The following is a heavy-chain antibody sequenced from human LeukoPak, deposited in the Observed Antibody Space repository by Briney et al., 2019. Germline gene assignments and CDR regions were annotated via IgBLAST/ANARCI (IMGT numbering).Heavy chain of an antibody. CDR1: GXTFSSYA. CDR2: ISGTGGST. J-gene: IGHJ6*02. D-gene: IGHD6-19*01. CDR3: AKGITVAGRSYYYAMDV. V-gene: IGHV3-23*01. Sequence: PGGSLRLSCAASGXTFSSYAMSWVRQAPGKGLEWVSGISGTGGSTHYADSVKGRFTISRDNSKNTLYLQMNSLRAEDTAVYSCAKGITVAGRSYYYAMDVWGQGTTVTVSS.